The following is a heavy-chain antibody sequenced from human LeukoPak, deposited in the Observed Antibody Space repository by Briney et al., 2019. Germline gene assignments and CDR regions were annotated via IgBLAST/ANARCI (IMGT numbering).Heavy chain of an antibody. CDR3: VRDLSGYYDSSGN. V-gene: IGHV3-30*04. D-gene: IGHD3-22*01. J-gene: IGHJ4*02. CDR2: ISYDGSNE. CDR1: GFTFSSYV. Sequence: GGSLRLSCAASGFTFSSYVMHWVRQAPGKGLEWVAIISYDGSNEYYADSVKGRFTISRDNSKNTLYLQMNSLRAADTAVYYCVRDLSGYYDSSGNWGQGTLVTVSS.